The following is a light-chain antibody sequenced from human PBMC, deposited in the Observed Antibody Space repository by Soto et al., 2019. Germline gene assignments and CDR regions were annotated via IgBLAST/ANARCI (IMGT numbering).Light chain of an antibody. V-gene: IGLV2-14*01. Sequence: QSALTQPASVSGSPGQSITISCSGTSSDVGGYNYVSWYQQYPGKAPKLLIYEVNNRPSGVSYRFSGSKSGSTASLTISGLQAEDEADYYCSSYTSSSTLVFGGGTKVTVL. J-gene: IGLJ3*02. CDR3: SSYTSSSTLV. CDR2: EVN. CDR1: SSDVGGYNY.